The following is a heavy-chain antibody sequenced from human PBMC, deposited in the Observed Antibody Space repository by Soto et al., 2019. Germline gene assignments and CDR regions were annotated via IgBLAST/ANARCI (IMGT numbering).Heavy chain of an antibody. CDR3: AIVFRWSSSSWGFDS. CDR2: ISAYNAHT. V-gene: IGHV1-18*01. CDR1: GYTFISYG. J-gene: IGHJ4*02. Sequence: QVRLVQSGAEVKKPGASVKVSCKASGYTFISYGITWVRQAPGQGLEWMGWISAYNAHTNYGQKFQDRVSLTTDTSTNTSYMEMRSLRSDDTAFYFCAIVFRWSSSSWGFDSWGQGTLVTVSS. D-gene: IGHD6-6*01.